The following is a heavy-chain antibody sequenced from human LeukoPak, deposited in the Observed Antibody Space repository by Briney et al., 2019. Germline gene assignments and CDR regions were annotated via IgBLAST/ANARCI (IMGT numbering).Heavy chain of an antibody. Sequence: ASVKVSCKASGYTFTSYRISWVRQAPGQGLEWMGWINPNSGGTNYAQKFQGRVTMTRDTSISTAYMELSRLRSDDTAVYYCARTLYDSSGYYYLAAFDIWGQGTMVTVSS. CDR3: ARTLYDSSGYYYLAAFDI. D-gene: IGHD3-22*01. CDR1: GYTFTSYR. CDR2: INPNSGGT. V-gene: IGHV1-2*02. J-gene: IGHJ3*02.